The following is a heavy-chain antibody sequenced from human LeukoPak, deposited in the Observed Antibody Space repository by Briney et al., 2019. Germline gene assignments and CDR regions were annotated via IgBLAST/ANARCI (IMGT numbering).Heavy chain of an antibody. CDR2: IYYSGST. CDR3: TRDSLGGSGRYYSGWFDP. CDR1: GGSISSDVYY. Sequence: SQTLSLTCTVSGGSISSDVYYWSWIREHPGKGLEWIGYIYYSGSTYYNPSLKSRVTISVDTSKNQFSLKLNSVTAADTAVYYCTRDSLGGSGRYYSGWFDPWGQGTRVTVSS. J-gene: IGHJ5*02. V-gene: IGHV4-31*03. D-gene: IGHD3-10*01.